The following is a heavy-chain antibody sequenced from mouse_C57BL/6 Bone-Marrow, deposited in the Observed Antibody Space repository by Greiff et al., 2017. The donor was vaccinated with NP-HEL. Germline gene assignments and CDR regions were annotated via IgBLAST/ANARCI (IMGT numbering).Heavy chain of an antibody. CDR1: GYSITSGYY. Sequence: VQLKESGPGLVKPSQSLSLTCSVTGYSITSGYYWNWIRQFPGNKLEWMGYISYDGSNNYNPSLKNRISITRDTSKNQFFLKLNSVTTEDTATYYCARDAIYYDSWFAYWGQGTLVTVSA. CDR3: ARDAIYYDSWFAY. D-gene: IGHD2-4*01. J-gene: IGHJ3*01. CDR2: ISYDGSN. V-gene: IGHV3-6*01.